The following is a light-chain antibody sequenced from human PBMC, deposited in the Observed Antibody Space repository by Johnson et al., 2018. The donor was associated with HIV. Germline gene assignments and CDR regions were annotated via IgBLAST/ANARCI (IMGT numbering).Light chain of an antibody. CDR1: SSNIGNNY. Sequence: QSVLTQPPSVSAAPGQKVTISCSGSSSNIGNNYVSWYQQLPGTAPKLLIYVNNKRPSGIPDIFFGLNSGTSATLGFTRRHTGVEAECYCGTWDSSLSAHVFGTGTKVSVL. V-gene: IGLV1-51*02. CDR2: VNN. J-gene: IGLJ1*01. CDR3: GTWDSSLSAHV.